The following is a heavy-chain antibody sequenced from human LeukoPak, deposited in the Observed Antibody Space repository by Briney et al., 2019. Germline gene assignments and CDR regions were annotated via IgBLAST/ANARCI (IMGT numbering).Heavy chain of an antibody. D-gene: IGHD6-13*01. CDR3: AKHAGYDSYYALDV. CDR1: GFTFSSYT. CDR2: ISGSGSNT. J-gene: IGHJ6*02. V-gene: IGHV3-23*01. Sequence: PGGSLRLSCTASGFTFSSYTMTWVRQAPGKGLEWVSGISGSGSNTNNAESVRGRFTISRDNSKNTLYLQMNSLRTEDTAVFYCAKHAGYDSYYALDVWGQGTTVTVSS.